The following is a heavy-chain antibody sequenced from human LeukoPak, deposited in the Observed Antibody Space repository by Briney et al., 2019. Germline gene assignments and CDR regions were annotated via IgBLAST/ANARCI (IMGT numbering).Heavy chain of an antibody. J-gene: IGHJ4*02. D-gene: IGHD6-25*01. V-gene: IGHV3-9*01. CDR3: AKGAAAGIRGYFDY. CDR1: GFTFDDYA. Sequence: GRSLRLSCVASGFTFDDYAMHWVRQAPGKGLEWVSGISYNRDGIGYADSVKGRFTVSRDNAKNSVYLQMNSLRSEDTALYYCAKGAAAGIRGYFDYWGRGILVTVSS. CDR2: ISYNRDGI.